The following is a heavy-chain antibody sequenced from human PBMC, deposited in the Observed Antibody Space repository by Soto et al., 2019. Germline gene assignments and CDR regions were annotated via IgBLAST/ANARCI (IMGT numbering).Heavy chain of an antibody. J-gene: IGHJ5*02. CDR3: AKDPTEHLELVNLFDP. CDR1: GFTFSSYA. Sequence: EVQLLESGGGLVQPGGSLRLSCAASGFTFSSYALSWVRQAPGKGLEWVSAISGSGGSTYYADSVKGRFTISRDNSKNTLYLQMNSLRAEDTAVYYCAKDPTEHLELVNLFDPWGQGTLVTVSS. V-gene: IGHV3-23*01. CDR2: ISGSGGST. D-gene: IGHD1-7*01.